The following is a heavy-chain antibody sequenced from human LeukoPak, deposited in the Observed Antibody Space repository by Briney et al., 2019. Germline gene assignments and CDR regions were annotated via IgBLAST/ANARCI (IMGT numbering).Heavy chain of an antibody. CDR3: ARGLYGPDY. Sequence: GGSLRLSCAASGFIFRSYWMHWVRQAPGKGPAWVSRINSDGSSTRDADSVKGRFTISRDNAKNTLHLQMNSLRAEDTAVYYCARGLYGPDYWGQGTLVTVSS. J-gene: IGHJ4*02. CDR1: GFIFRSYW. D-gene: IGHD3-16*01. CDR2: INSDGSST. V-gene: IGHV3-74*01.